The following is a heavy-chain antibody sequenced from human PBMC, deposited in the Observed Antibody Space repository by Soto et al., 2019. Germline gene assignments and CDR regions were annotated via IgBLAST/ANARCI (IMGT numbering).Heavy chain of an antibody. CDR1: GYTLTELS. V-gene: IGHV1-24*01. CDR3: ATTDFDWEKALPY. Sequence: ASVKVSCKVSGYTLTELSMHWVRQAPGKGLEWMGGFDPEDGETIYAQKFQGGVTMTEDTSTDTAYMELSSLRSEDTAVYYCATTDFDWEKALPYWGQGTLVTVSS. D-gene: IGHD3-9*01. CDR2: FDPEDGET. J-gene: IGHJ4*02.